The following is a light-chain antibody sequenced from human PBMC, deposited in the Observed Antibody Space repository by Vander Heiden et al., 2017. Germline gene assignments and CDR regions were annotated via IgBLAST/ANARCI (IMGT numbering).Light chain of an antibody. CDR2: GAA. CDR3: LQYNNWPPT. CDR1: QTVSSK. V-gene: IGKV3-15*01. J-gene: IGKJ1*01. Sequence: DIVMTQSSATLSVSPGERATLSCRASQTVSSKLAWYQQKPGQAPRILIFGAATTATGFPARFSGSESGTEFTLTISSLQSEDFAVYYCLQYNNWPPTFGQGTKVEIK.